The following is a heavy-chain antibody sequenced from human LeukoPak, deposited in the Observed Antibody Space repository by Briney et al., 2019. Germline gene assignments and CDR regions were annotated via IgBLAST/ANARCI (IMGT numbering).Heavy chain of an antibody. J-gene: IGHJ4*02. CDR3: ARVSGYSGYYIDY. CDR2: IYYSGGT. Sequence: SETLSLTCTVSGGSISSTSYYWGWIRQPPGKGLEWIGSIYYSGGTYYNPSLKSRVTISVDTSKNQFSLKLSSVTAVDTAVYYCARVSGYSGYYIDYWGQGTLVTVSS. V-gene: IGHV4-39*07. CDR1: GGSISSTSYY. D-gene: IGHD5-12*01.